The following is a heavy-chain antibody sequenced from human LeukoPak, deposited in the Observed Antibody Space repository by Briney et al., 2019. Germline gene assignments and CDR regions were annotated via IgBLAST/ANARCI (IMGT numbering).Heavy chain of an antibody. J-gene: IGHJ4*02. CDR2: IYYSGST. Sequence: PSETLSLTCTVSGGSISSSSYCWGWIRQPPGKGLEWIGSIYYSGSTYYNPSLKSRVTISVDTSKNQFSLKLSSVTAADTAVYYCVRHDGRGGATMGALDSWGQGSLVTVSS. CDR1: GGSISSSSYC. CDR3: VRHDGRGGATMGALDS. V-gene: IGHV4-39*01. D-gene: IGHD5-12*01.